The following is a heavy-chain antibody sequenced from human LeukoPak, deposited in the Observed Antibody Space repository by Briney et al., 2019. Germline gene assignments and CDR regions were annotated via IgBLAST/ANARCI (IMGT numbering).Heavy chain of an antibody. CDR3: ARVRSGGSSFPWFDP. V-gene: IGHV4-59*01. D-gene: IGHD6-13*01. CDR1: GGSISSYY. J-gene: IGHJ5*02. CDR2: IYYSGST. Sequence: SETLSLTCTVSGGSISSYYWSWIRQPPGKGLEWIGYIYYSGSTNYNPSLKSRVTISVDTSKYQFSLKLSSVTAADTAVYYCARVRSGGSSFPWFDPWGQGTLVTVSS.